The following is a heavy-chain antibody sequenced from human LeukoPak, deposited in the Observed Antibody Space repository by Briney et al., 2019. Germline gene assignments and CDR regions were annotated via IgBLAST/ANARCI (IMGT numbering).Heavy chain of an antibody. CDR1: GFSFSTSP. V-gene: IGHV3-23*01. D-gene: IGHD5-12*01. Sequence: GGSLRLSCAASGFSFSTSPMSWVRQPPGKGLEWVSAMNNGPGATFYRDSVRGRFTISRDDSKSTLYLQMNSLRTEDTGTYYCAKTHYDLLDVWGQGTTVTVSS. CDR2: MNNGPGAT. CDR3: AKTHYDLLDV. J-gene: IGHJ6*02.